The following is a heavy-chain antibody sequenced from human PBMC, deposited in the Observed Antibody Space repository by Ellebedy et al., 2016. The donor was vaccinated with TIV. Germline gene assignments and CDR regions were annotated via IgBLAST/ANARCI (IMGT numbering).Heavy chain of an antibody. J-gene: IGHJ6*03. CDR3: ARGRSSTREYYYYYMDV. CDR1: GGSFSGYY. CDR2: INHSGST. V-gene: IGHV4-34*01. D-gene: IGHD2-2*01. Sequence: SETLSLXXAVYGGSFSGYYWSWIRQPPGKGLEWIGEINHSGSTNYNPSLKSRVTISVDTSKNQFSLKLSSVTAADTAVYYCARGRSSTREYYYYYMDVWGKGTTVTVSS.